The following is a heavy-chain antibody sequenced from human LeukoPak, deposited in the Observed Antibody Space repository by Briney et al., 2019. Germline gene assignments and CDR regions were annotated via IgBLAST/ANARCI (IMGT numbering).Heavy chain of an antibody. CDR2: TRNKANSYTT. D-gene: IGHD3-22*01. V-gene: IGHV3-72*01. Sequence: GGSLRLSCAASGFSISDHYMDWVRQAPGKGLEWVGRTRNKANSYTTEYAASVKGRFTISRDDSKNSLYLQMNSLKTDETVGYYCVRVGRDSSGHYYFDYWGQGTLVTVSS. CDR1: GFSISDHY. J-gene: IGHJ4*02. CDR3: VRVGRDSSGHYYFDY.